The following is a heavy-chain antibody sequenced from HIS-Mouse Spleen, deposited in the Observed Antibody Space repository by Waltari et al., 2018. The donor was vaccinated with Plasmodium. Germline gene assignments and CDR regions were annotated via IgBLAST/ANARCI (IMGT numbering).Heavy chain of an antibody. CDR1: GYNFTGYY. CDR3: ARVLGYKAAAGTFVEYFQH. Sequence: QVQLVQSGAEVKKPGASVKVSCKASGYNFTGYYMHWVRQAPGPGLEWKGWINPNSGGTNYAQKFQGRVTMTRDTSISTAYMELSRLRSDDTAVYYCARVLGYKAAAGTFVEYFQHWGQGTLVTVSS. V-gene: IGHV1-2*02. J-gene: IGHJ1*01. D-gene: IGHD6-13*01. CDR2: INPNSGGT.